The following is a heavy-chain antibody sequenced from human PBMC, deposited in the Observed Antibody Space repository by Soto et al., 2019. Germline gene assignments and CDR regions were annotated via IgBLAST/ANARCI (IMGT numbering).Heavy chain of an antibody. CDR1: GGSISSSSYY. V-gene: IGHV4-39*01. CDR3: ARRPGIAAAGTP. J-gene: IGHJ5*02. D-gene: IGHD6-13*01. Sequence: QLQLQESGPGLVKPSETLSLTCTVSGGSISSSSYYWGWIRQPPGQGLEWIGSIYYSGSTYYNPSLKSRVTISVDTSKNQFSLKLSSVTAADTAVYYCARRPGIAAAGTPWGQGTLVTVSS. CDR2: IYYSGST.